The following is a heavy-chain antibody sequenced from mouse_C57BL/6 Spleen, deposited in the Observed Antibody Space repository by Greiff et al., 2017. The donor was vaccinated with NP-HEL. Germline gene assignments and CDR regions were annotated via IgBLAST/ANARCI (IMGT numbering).Heavy chain of an antibody. CDR1: GYTFTSYW. CDR2: IDPSDSYT. V-gene: IGHV1-69*01. CDR3: ARTYDYGYFDV. Sequence: QVQLQQPGAELVMPGASVKLSCKASGYTFTSYWMHWVKQRPGQGLEWIGEIDPSDSYTNYNQKFKGKSTLTVDKSSRTAYMQLSSLTSEDSAAYYCARTYDYGYFDVWGTGTTVTVSS. J-gene: IGHJ1*03. D-gene: IGHD2-3*01.